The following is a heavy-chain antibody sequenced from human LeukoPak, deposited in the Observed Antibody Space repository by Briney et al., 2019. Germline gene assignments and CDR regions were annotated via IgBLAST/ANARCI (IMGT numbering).Heavy chain of an antibody. Sequence: TSEPLSLTCAVSGGSISSSNWWSWVGQPPGTGLEWIGEIYHSGRTNYNPPLKSRVTISVDKSKNQFSPKLSSVTAADTAVYYCARVAIAAAASWDYWGEGTLVTVSS. CDR3: ARVAIAAAASWDY. CDR1: GGSISSSNW. D-gene: IGHD6-13*01. J-gene: IGHJ4*02. CDR2: IYHSGRT. V-gene: IGHV4-4*02.